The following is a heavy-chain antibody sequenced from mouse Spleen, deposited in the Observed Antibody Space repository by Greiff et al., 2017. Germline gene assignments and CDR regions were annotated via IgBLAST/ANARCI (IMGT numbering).Heavy chain of an antibody. CDR2: IWSDGST. V-gene: IGHV2-6*03. J-gene: IGHJ4*01. CDR3: ARGPIPLYDGYLVDAMDY. D-gene: IGHD2-3*01. Sequence: QVQLKETGPGLVAPSQSLSITCTVSGFSLTSYGVHWVRQPPGKGLEWLVVIWSDGSTNYNSALKSRLSISKDNSKSQVFLKMNSLQTDDTAMYYCARGPIPLYDGYLVDAMDYWGQGTSVTVSS. CDR1: GFSLTSYG.